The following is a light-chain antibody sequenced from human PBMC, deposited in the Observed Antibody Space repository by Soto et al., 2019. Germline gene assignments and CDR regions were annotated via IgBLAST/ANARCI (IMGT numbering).Light chain of an antibody. CDR2: NND. V-gene: IGLV1-44*01. CDR1: SSNIGSGS. J-gene: IGLJ1*01. CDR3: ASWDVSLNGLYV. Sequence: QSVLTQPPSASGTPGQRVTISCSGTSSNIGSGSVNWYQQLPGTAPKLLIYNNDQWPSGVPDRFSGSKSGTSASLGISGLQSEDEADYYCASWDVSLNGLYVFGTGTKVTVL.